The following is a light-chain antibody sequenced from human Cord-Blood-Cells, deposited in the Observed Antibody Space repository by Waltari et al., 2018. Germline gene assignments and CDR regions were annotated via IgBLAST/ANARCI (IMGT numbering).Light chain of an antibody. CDR1: QSLSKN. Sequence: EIVMTQSPVTLSESPGARATLPCRASQSLSKNLAWYPQNPAQAPRLLIYGAFTSATGIPARFSGSGSGTGFTLTISSLQSEDFAVYYCQQYNNWPDTFGQGTKLVIK. CDR3: QQYNNWPDT. CDR2: GAF. V-gene: IGKV3-15*01. J-gene: IGKJ2*01.